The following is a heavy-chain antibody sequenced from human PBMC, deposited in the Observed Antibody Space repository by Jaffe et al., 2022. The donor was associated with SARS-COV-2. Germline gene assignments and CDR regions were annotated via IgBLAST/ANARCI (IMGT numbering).Heavy chain of an antibody. J-gene: IGHJ4*02. Sequence: QVTLKESGPVLVKPTETLTLTCTVSGFSLTNPRLGVSWIRQPPGRALEWLAHIFANDEKSYNTSLKSRLTVSKDTSKSQVVLSMANVGPVDTATYFCARMSTGTYRSFDYWGQGTLVTVSS. CDR1: GFSLTNPRLG. V-gene: IGHV2-26*01. CDR2: IFANDEK. CDR3: ARMSTGTYRSFDY. D-gene: IGHD1-26*01.